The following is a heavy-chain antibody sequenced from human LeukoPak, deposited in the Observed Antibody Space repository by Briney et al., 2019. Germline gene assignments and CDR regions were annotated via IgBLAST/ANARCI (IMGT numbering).Heavy chain of an antibody. Sequence: GGSLRLSCAASGFTFSGSAMHWVRQASGKGLEWVGRIRSKANSYATAYAASVKGRFTISRDDSKNTAYLQMNSLKTEDTAVYYCTKLFAYSDYFDYWGQGTLVTVSS. CDR3: TKLFAYSDYFDY. V-gene: IGHV3-73*01. CDR2: IRSKANSYAT. D-gene: IGHD2-15*01. J-gene: IGHJ4*02. CDR1: GFTFSGSA.